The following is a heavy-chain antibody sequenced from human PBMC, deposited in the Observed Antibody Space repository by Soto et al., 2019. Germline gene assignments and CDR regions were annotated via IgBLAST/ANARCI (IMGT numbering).Heavy chain of an antibody. CDR2: IYYSGST. D-gene: IGHD6-13*01. J-gene: IGHJ6*02. Sequence: QVQLQESGPGLVKPSQTLSLTCTVSGGSISSGGYYWSWIRQHPAKGLEWIGYIYYSGSTYYNPSLKSRVTIAVDTSKNQFSLKLSSVTAADTAVYYCARDLRIAGTYYYYGMDVWGQGTTVTVSS. V-gene: IGHV4-31*03. CDR1: GGSISSGGYY. CDR3: ARDLRIAGTYYYYGMDV.